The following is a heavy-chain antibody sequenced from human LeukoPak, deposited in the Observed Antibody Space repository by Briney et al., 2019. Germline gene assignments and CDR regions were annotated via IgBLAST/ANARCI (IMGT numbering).Heavy chain of an antibody. CDR2: IYYSGST. D-gene: IGHD6-13*01. J-gene: IGHJ6*03. V-gene: IGHV4-59*01. CDR1: GGSISSYY. Sequence: SETQSLTCTDSGGSISSYYWSWIRQPPGKGLEWIGYIYYSGSTNYNPSLKSRVTISVDTSKNQFSLKLSSVTAADTAVYYCARTTEAHSWRTRYYDYYMDVWGKGTTVTVSS. CDR3: ARTTEAHSWRTRYYDYYMDV.